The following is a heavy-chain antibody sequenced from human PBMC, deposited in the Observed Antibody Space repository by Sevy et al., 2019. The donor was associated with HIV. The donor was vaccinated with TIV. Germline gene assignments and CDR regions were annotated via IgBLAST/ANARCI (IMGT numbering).Heavy chain of an antibody. Sequence: GGSLRLSCAASGFTFSTYWMTWVRQAPGKGLEWVAYIKQDGTEAYYVDAVRGRFTVSRDNSQKSFFLQMTSLRDEATAVYYCARGLADWGSFHYSLWGQGTPVTVSS. CDR3: ARGLADWGSFHYSL. D-gene: IGHD3-16*01. CDR1: GFTFSTYW. CDR2: IKQDGTEA. J-gene: IGHJ4*02. V-gene: IGHV3-7*01.